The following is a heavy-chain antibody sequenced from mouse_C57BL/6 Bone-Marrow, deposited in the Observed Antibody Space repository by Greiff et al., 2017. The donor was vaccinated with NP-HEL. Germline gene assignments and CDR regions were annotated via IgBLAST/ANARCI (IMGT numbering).Heavy chain of an antibody. V-gene: IGHV10-1*01. CDR1: GFSFNTYA. CDR3: VRHEACLLAMDY. CDR2: IRSKSNNYAT. Sequence: DVKLVESGGGLVQPKGSLKLSCAASGFSFNTYAMNWVRQAPGKGLEWVARIRSKSNNYATYYADSVKDRFTISRDDSESMLYLQMNNFKTEDTAMYYCVRHEACLLAMDYWGQGTSVTVSS. D-gene: IGHD2-1*01. J-gene: IGHJ4*01.